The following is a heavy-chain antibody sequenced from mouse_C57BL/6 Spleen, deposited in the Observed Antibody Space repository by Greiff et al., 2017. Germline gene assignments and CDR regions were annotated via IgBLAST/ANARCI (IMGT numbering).Heavy chain of an antibody. CDR1: GYTFTDYE. CDR2: IDPETGGT. D-gene: IGHD2-14*01. Sequence: VQLQQSGAELVRPGASVTLSCKASGYTFTDYEMHWVKQTPVHGLEWIGAIDPETGGTAYNQKFKGKAILTADKSSSTAYMELRSLTSEDSAVYYCTRYPPYYRNYWGQGTTLTVSS. J-gene: IGHJ2*01. V-gene: IGHV1-15*01. CDR3: TRYPPYYRNY.